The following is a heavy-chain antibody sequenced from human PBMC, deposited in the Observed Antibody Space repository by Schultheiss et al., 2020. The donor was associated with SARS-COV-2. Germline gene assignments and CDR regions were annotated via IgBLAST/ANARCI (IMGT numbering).Heavy chain of an antibody. V-gene: IGHV4-59*12. CDR3: ARETAPGDY. Sequence: SETLSLTCTVSGGSISSYYWSWIRQPPGKGLEWIGYIYYSGSTNYNPSLKSRVTISVDTSKNQFSLKLSSVTAADTAVYYCARETAPGDYWGQGTLVTVSS. CDR2: IYYSGST. J-gene: IGHJ4*02. CDR1: GGSISSYY. D-gene: IGHD1-1*01.